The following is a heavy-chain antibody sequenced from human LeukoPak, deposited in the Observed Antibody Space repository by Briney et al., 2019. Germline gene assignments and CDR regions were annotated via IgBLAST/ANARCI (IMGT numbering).Heavy chain of an antibody. V-gene: IGHV5-51*01. Sequence: GESLKISCKGSGYSFTSYWIGWVRQMPGKGLEWMGIIYPGDSDTRYSPSFQGQVTISADKSISTAYLQWSSLKASDTAMCYCARLWYYDSSGYYYNYYYYMDVWGKGTTVTVSS. D-gene: IGHD3-22*01. J-gene: IGHJ6*03. CDR2: IYPGDSDT. CDR3: ARLWYYDSSGYYYNYYYYMDV. CDR1: GYSFTSYW.